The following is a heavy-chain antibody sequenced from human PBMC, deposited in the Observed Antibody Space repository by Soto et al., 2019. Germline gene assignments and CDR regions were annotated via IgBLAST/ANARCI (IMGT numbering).Heavy chain of an antibody. CDR2: ISAYNGNT. Sequence: QVQLVQSGAEVKKPGASVKVSCKASGYTFTSYGISWVRQAPGQGLEWMGWISAYNGNTNYAQKLQGRVTMTTDTSTSTAYMELRSLRSADTAVYYCARVAMGQWLLGPFDIWGQGTMVTVSS. J-gene: IGHJ3*02. D-gene: IGHD6-19*01. CDR1: GYTFTSYG. CDR3: ARVAMGQWLLGPFDI. V-gene: IGHV1-18*01.